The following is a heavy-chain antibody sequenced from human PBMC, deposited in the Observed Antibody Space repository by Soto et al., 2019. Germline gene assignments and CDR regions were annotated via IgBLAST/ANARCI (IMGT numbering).Heavy chain of an antibody. Sequence: GGSLRLSCAASGFTFSSYGMHWVRQAPGKGLEWVAVISYDGSNKYYADSVKGRFTISRDNSKNTLYLQMNSLRAEDTAVYYCAKDKVAYYDSSGYSYFQHWGQGTLVTVSS. V-gene: IGHV3-30*18. J-gene: IGHJ1*01. CDR2: ISYDGSNK. CDR1: GFTFSSYG. CDR3: AKDKVAYYDSSGYSYFQH. D-gene: IGHD3-22*01.